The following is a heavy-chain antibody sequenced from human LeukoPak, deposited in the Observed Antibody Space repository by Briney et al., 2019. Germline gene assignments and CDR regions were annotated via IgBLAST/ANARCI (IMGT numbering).Heavy chain of an antibody. CDR2: MNPHCGNT. CDR1: GYTFSRHD. V-gene: IGHV1-8*01. Sequence: EASVKVSCKASGYTFSRHDINWVRQATGQGLEWMGWMNPHCGNTGYAQKFQGRVTMTRNNPIGTAYMELSSLRSEDTAVYYCARGYSINCSSTSCNHYLNWFDTWGQGTLVTVSS. D-gene: IGHD2-2*01. J-gene: IGHJ5*02. CDR3: ARGYSINCSSTSCNHYLNWFDT.